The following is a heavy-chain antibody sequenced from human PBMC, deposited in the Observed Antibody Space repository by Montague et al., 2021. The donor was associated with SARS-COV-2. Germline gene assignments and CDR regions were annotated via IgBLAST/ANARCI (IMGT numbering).Heavy chain of an antibody. CDR3: SRGLYAAYH. J-gene: IGHJ4*02. Sequence: SLRLSCAASGFTFSDYATHWVRQAPGKGLEWVSRINHRGTYYADSVRGRFTISRDNSKNTLYLQMHSLSAEDTAVYYCSRGLYAAYHWGQGTLVTVSS. D-gene: IGHD2/OR15-2a*01. V-gene: IGHV3-23*01. CDR1: GFTFSDYA. CDR2: INHRGT.